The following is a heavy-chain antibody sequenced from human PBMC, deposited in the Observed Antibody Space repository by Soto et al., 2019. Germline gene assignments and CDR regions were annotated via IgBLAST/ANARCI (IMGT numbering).Heavy chain of an antibody. CDR2: IYYDGNT. CDR1: GGSITSTSHY. D-gene: IGHD6-6*01. Sequence: SETLSLTCTVSGGSITSTSHYWGWIRQPPGKGLECIGNIYYDGNTYYNPSLKSRVTISLDTSKNQFSLRLNSVTAADTAVYYCARSSITPRLFMYPFDYWGQGTLVTVSS. CDR3: ARSSITPRLFMYPFDY. J-gene: IGHJ4*02. V-gene: IGHV4-39*01.